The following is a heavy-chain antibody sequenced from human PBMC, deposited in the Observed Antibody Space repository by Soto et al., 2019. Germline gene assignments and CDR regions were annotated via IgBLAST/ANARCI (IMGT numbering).Heavy chain of an antibody. CDR2: INSDGSST. CDR3: AGHSSGYYYVGEALDY. V-gene: IGHV3-74*01. CDR1: GFTFSSYW. J-gene: IGHJ4*02. D-gene: IGHD3-22*01. Sequence: EVQLVESGGGLVQPGGSLSLSCAASGFTFSSYWMHWVRQAPGKGLVWVSRINSDGSSTSYADSVKGRFTISRDNAKNTLYLQMNSLRAEDTDVYYCAGHSSGYYYVGEALDYWGQGTLVTVSS.